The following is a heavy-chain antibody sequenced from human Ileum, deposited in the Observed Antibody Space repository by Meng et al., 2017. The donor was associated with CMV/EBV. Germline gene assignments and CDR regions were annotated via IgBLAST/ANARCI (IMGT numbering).Heavy chain of an antibody. J-gene: IGHJ4*02. Sequence: GRLGGSGGSLLPPGGSLGLSCAASGFTVSSNYRSWVRQASGKGLEWVSVIDSGGNTYHADSVKGRFTISRDNSKNTLYLQMNNLRAEDTAVYYCAGGWGAYWGQGTLVTVSS. D-gene: IGHD3-16*01. CDR1: GFTVSSNY. CDR2: IDSGGNT. V-gene: IGHV3-53*01. CDR3: AGGWGAY.